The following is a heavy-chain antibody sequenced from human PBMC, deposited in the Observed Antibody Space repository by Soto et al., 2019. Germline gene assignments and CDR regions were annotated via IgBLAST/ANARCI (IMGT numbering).Heavy chain of an antibody. V-gene: IGHV4-39*07. J-gene: IGHJ3*02. CDR3: ARGLYYYDSSGYYTSGDAFDI. D-gene: IGHD3-22*01. Sequence: SETLSLTCTVSGGSISTSNYYWGWIRQPPGDGLEWIGSISYNGNTYYNPSLKSRVTISVDTSKNQFSLKLSSVTAADTAVYYCARGLYYYDSSGYYTSGDAFDIWGQGTMVTVSS. CDR1: GGSISTSNYY. CDR2: ISYNGNT.